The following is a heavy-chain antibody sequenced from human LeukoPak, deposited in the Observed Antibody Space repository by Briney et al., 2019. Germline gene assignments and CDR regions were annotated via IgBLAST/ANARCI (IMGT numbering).Heavy chain of an antibody. Sequence: GGSLRLSCATSGFTFSSYTMNWVRQAPGKGLEWVSTINDASRDTHYADSVRGRFTISRDDSLNTLYLQLSSLRAEDTAIYYCVTQLQHHFDYWGQGTQVTVSS. J-gene: IGHJ4*02. D-gene: IGHD1-1*01. CDR2: INDASRDT. CDR3: VTQLQHHFDY. V-gene: IGHV3-23*01. CDR1: GFTFSSYT.